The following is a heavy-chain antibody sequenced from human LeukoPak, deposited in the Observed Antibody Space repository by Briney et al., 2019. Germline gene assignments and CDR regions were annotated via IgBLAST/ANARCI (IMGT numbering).Heavy chain of an antibody. CDR2: IYSGGNT. CDR3: ARDGQQAGDYYYGMDV. D-gene: IGHD6-13*01. V-gene: IGHV3-53*01. J-gene: IGHJ6*02. Sequence: PGGSLRLSCAASGFTVSRNYMNWVRQAPGKGLEWVAVIYSGGNTYYADSVKGRFTIVRDISKNTLYLQMNSLRVVDTAVYYCARDGQQAGDYYYGMDVWGQGTTVTVSS. CDR1: GFTVSRNY.